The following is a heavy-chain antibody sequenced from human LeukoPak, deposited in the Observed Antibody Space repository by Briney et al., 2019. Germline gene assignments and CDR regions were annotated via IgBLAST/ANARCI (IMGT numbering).Heavy chain of an antibody. CDR2: IYHSGST. CDR1: GYSISSGYY. CDR3: ARQDSSSWLSLYWFDP. Sequence: SETLSLTCAVSGYSISSGYYWGWIRQPPGNGLEWIGSIYHSGSTYYNPSLKSRVTISVDTSKNQFSLKLSSVTAADTAVYYCARQDSSSWLSLYWFDPWGQGTLVTVSS. V-gene: IGHV4-38-2*01. J-gene: IGHJ5*02. D-gene: IGHD6-6*01.